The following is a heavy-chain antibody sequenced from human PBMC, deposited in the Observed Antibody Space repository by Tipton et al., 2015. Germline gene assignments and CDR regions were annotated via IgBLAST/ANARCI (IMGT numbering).Heavy chain of an antibody. CDR2: IYHDGST. CDR3: AREGTGVYI. V-gene: IGHV4-59*12. CDR1: GGSIRNYY. J-gene: IGHJ4*02. D-gene: IGHD5/OR15-5a*01. Sequence: TLSLTCTVSGGSIRNYYWSWIRQPPGKGLEWIGNIYHDGSTYYNPSLKSRVTLSVDTSKNQFSLKMNSVTAADTAVYFCAREGTGVYIWGQGALVTVST.